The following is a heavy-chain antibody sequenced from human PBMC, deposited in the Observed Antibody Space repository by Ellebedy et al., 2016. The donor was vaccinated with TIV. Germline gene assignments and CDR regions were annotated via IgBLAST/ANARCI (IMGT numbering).Heavy chain of an antibody. J-gene: IGHJ6*02. CDR3: ARSHFGGSYGMDV. CDR1: GFTFSSYS. V-gene: IGHV3-48*02. D-gene: IGHD3-16*01. CDR2: IRSSSSTI. Sequence: GESLKISCAASGFTFSSYSMNWVRQAPGKGLEWVSYIRSSSSTIYYADSVKGRFTISRDNAKNSLYLQMNSLRDEDTAVYYCARSHFGGSYGMDVWGQGTTVTVSS.